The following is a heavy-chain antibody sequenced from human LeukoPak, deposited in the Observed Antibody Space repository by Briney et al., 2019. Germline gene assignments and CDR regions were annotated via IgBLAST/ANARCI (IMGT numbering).Heavy chain of an antibody. CDR3: ARGLVITKAVYYFDY. J-gene: IGHJ4*02. D-gene: IGHD3-9*01. CDR1: GGTFSSYA. CDR2: IIPIFGTA. Sequence: SVKVSCKASGGTFSSYAISWVRQAPGQGLEWMGGIIPIFGTANYAQKFQGRVTITADESTSTAYMELSSLRSEDTAVYYCARGLVITKAVYYFDYWGQGTLVTVSS. V-gene: IGHV1-69*01.